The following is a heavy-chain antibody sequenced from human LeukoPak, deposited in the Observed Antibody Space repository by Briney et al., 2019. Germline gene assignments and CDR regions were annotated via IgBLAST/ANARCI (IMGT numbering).Heavy chain of an antibody. CDR2: IYTSGST. CDR1: GGSISSYY. V-gene: IGHV4-4*07. D-gene: IGHD6-13*01. CDR3: ARDLRDSSSWSGPWTNAFDI. Sequence: SETLSLTCTVSGGSISSYYWSWIRQPAGKGLEWIGRIYTSGSTNYNPSLKSRVTMSVDTSKNQFSLKLSSVTAADTAVYYCARDLRDSSSWSGPWTNAFDIWGQRTMVTVSS. J-gene: IGHJ3*02.